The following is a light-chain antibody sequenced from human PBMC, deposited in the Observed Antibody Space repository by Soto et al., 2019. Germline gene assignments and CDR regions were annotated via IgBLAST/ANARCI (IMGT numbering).Light chain of an antibody. V-gene: IGKV1-9*01. Sequence: IQLTQSPSSLSASVGDRVTITCQASRGISSYLAWYQQKPGKAPKLLVYSASTLQSGVPSRFSGSGSWPDFTLTISSLQPEDSATYFCQQLNSYPQTFGQGTRLEIK. CDR3: QQLNSYPQT. CDR2: SAS. CDR1: RGISSY. J-gene: IGKJ5*01.